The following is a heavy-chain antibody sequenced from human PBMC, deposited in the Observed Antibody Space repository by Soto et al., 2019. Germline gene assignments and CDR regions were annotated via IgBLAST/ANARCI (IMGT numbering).Heavy chain of an antibody. CDR3: ASERDNYDFWSGYYIY. CDR1: GYTFTSYG. D-gene: IGHD3-3*01. V-gene: IGHV1-18*01. CDR2: ISAYNGNT. J-gene: IGHJ4*02. Sequence: ASVKVSCKASGYTFTSYGISWVRQAPGQGLEWMGWISAYNGNTNYAQKLQGRVTMTTDTSTSTAYMELRSLRSDDTAVYYCASERDNYDFWSGYYIYWGQGTLVTVSS.